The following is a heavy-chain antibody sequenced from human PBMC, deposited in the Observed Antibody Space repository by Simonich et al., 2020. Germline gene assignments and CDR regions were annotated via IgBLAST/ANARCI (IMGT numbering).Heavy chain of an antibody. J-gene: IGHJ4*02. V-gene: IGHV1-8*02. D-gene: IGHD3-10*01. CDR1: GYTFTSYG. CDR2: MNPNSGNT. CDR3: ARGVSGSFDY. Sequence: QVQLVQSGAEVKKPGASVKVSCKASGYTFTSYGINWVRQATGQGLEWMGWMNPNSGNTGYAQKLQGRVTMTTDTSTSTAYMELRSLRSDDTAVYYCARGVSGSFDYWGQGTLVTVSS.